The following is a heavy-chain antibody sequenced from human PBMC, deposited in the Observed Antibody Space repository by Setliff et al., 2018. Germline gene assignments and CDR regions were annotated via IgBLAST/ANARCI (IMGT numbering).Heavy chain of an antibody. CDR3: ARRAGAAYFDY. Sequence: SSETLSLTCSVSGGSISSSTSYWGWVRQHPGKGLEWIGYIYSSGYTYYNPSLKSRVTISVDTSKNQFSLKLSSVTAADTAVYYCARRAGAAYFDYWGQGTLVTVSS. J-gene: IGHJ4*02. CDR1: GGSISSSTSY. D-gene: IGHD1-26*01. V-gene: IGHV4-39*07. CDR2: IYSSGYT.